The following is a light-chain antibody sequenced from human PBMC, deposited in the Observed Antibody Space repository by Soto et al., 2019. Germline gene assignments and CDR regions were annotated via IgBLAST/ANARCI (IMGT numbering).Light chain of an antibody. J-gene: IGKJ2*01. Sequence: DIQMTQSPSSLSASVGDRVTITCQASQDISNYLNWYQQKPGEAPKLLIYDASNLETVVPSRFSGSGSGTDFTFTVTTLQPEEFATYYWQQFANVPYTFGQGT. CDR1: QDISNY. CDR3: QQFANVPYT. CDR2: DAS. V-gene: IGKV1-33*01.